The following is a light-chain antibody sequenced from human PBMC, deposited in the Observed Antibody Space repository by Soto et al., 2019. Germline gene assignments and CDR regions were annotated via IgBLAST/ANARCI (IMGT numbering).Light chain of an antibody. CDR3: QQCGSSPRT. J-gene: IGKJ1*01. CDR2: GAS. Sequence: EVVLTQSPGTLSLSPGERATLSCRASQSVTNNFLAWYQQKPGQTPRLLIYGASSRATDIPDRFSGSGSGTDFTLTISRLEPEDFAVYYCQQCGSSPRTFGQGTKVEIK. CDR1: QSVTNNF. V-gene: IGKV3-20*01.